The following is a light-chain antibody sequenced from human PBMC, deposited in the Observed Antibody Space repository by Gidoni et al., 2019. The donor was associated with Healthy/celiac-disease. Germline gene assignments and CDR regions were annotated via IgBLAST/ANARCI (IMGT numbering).Light chain of an antibody. J-gene: IGKJ1*01. CDR1: QSISSY. CDR3: QQSYSTHWT. Sequence: DIQMTQSPSSLSASVGDRVTITCRASQSISSYLNWYQQKPGKAPKLLIYAASSLQSGVPSRFSGSGSGTDFTPTISSLQPEDFATYYCQQSYSTHWTFGQXTKVEIK. CDR2: AAS. V-gene: IGKV1-39*01.